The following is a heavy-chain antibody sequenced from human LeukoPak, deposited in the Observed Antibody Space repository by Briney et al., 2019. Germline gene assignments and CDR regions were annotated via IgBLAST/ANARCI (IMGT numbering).Heavy chain of an antibody. D-gene: IGHD6-19*01. V-gene: IGHV3-30*04. CDR3: VRDRRAVAVYFDY. CDR1: GFTFDSYA. Sequence: GGSLRLSCAASGFTFDSYAMHWVRQAPGKGLEGVAVISYDGSIPYYADSVKGRFTFSRDNSKNTLYLQMNSLRTEDTAVYYCVRDRRAVAVYFDYWGQGTLVTVSS. CDR2: ISYDGSIP. J-gene: IGHJ4*02.